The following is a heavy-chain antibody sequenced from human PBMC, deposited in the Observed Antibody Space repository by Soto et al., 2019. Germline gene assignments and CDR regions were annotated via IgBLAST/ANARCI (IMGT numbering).Heavy chain of an antibody. CDR3: AKDRGYSASDAFDI. CDR2: ISWNSGSI. Sequence: GGSLRLSCAASGFTFDDYAMHWVRQAPGKGLEWVSGISWNSGSIGYADSVKGRFTISRDNAKNSLYLQMNSLRAEDTALYYCAKDRGYSASDAFDIWGQGTMVTVSS. J-gene: IGHJ3*02. CDR1: GFTFDDYA. D-gene: IGHD5-12*01. V-gene: IGHV3-9*01.